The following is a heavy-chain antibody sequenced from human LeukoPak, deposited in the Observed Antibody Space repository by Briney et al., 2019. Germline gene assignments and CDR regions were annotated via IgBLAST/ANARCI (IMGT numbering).Heavy chain of an antibody. J-gene: IGHJ4*02. V-gene: IGHV6-1*01. CDR1: GDSVSSNSAA. CDR2: TYYRSKWYN. D-gene: IGHD6-19*01. Sequence: SQTLSLTCAISGDSVSSNSAAWNWIRQPPSRGLEWLGRTYYRSKWYNDYAVSVKGRITINPDTSKNQFSLQLNSMTPEDTAVYYCVRGGPVAGLNYWGQGTLVTVSS. CDR3: VRGGPVAGLNY.